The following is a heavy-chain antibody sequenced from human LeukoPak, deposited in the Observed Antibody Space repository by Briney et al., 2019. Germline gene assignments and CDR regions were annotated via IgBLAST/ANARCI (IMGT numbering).Heavy chain of an antibody. CDR3: AKDCVHYGSGSPPCY. V-gene: IGHV3-30*18. CDR2: ISYDGSNK. CDR1: RFTFSSYG. D-gene: IGHD3-10*01. Sequence: GGSLRLSCAASRFTFSSYGMHWVRQAPGKGLEWVAVISYDGSNKYYADSVKGRFTISRDNSKNTLYLQMNSLRAEDTAVYYCAKDCVHYGSGSPPCYWGQGTLVTVSS. J-gene: IGHJ4*02.